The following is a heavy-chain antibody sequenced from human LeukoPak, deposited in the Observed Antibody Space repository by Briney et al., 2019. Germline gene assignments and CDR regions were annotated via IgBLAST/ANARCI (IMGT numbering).Heavy chain of an antibody. Sequence: PSETLSLTCSVSSGSVTTHWWNWIRQTPGKGLEWIAYMYISGSTNYNPSLKSRVTISVDTSKNQFSLKLTSVTAADTAVYYCARRDTSGYDSWFDPWGQGTLVTVSS. CDR3: ARRDTSGYDSWFDP. D-gene: IGHD5-12*01. CDR2: MYISGST. J-gene: IGHJ5*02. V-gene: IGHV4-4*09. CDR1: SGSVTTHW.